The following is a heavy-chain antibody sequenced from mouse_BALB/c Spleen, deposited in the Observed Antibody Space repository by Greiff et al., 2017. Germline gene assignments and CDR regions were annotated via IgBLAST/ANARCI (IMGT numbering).Heavy chain of an antibody. Sequence: EVMLVESGGGLVQPGGSLRLSCATSGFTFTDYYMSWVRQPPGKALEWLGFIRNKANGYTTEYSASVKGRFTISRDNSQSILYLQMNTLRAEDSATYYCARDMGSKRFAYWGQGTLVTVSA. CDR1: GFTFTDYY. J-gene: IGHJ3*01. V-gene: IGHV7-3*02. CDR2: IRNKANGYTT. CDR3: ARDMGSKRFAY.